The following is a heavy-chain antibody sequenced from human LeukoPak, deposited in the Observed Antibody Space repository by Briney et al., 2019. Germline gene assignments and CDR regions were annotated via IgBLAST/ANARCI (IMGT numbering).Heavy chain of an antibody. Sequence: GGSLRLSCAASGFTFSSYEMNWVRQAPGKGLEWVSYISSSGSTIYYADSVKGRFTITRDNAKSSLYLQMNSLRAEDTAVYYCARGNERTMVYDYWGQGTLVTVSS. V-gene: IGHV3-48*03. CDR1: GFTFSSYE. CDR2: ISSSGSTI. J-gene: IGHJ4*02. D-gene: IGHD3-10*01. CDR3: ARGNERTMVYDY.